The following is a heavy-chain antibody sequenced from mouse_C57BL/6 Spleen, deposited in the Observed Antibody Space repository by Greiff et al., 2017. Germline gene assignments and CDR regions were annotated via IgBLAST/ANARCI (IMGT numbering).Heavy chain of an antibody. D-gene: IGHD2-2*01. CDR2: IDPSDSYT. J-gene: IGHJ2*01. CDR3: ARSLVCYYFDY. CDR1: GYTFTSYW. Sequence: VQLQQPGAELVMPGASVKLSCKASGYTFTSYWMHWVKQRPGQGLEWIGEIDPSDSYTNYNQKFKGKSTLTVDKSSSTAYMQLSSLTSEDSAVYYCARSLVCYYFDYWGQGTTLTVSS. V-gene: IGHV1-69*01.